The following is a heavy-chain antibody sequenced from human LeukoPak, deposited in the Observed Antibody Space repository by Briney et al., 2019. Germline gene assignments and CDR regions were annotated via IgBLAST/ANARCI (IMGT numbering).Heavy chain of an antibody. J-gene: IGHJ5*02. CDR1: GFSVSSKY. CDR3: ATSTPTKFDP. V-gene: IGHV3-53*01. D-gene: IGHD1-14*01. Sequence: GGCLRLSCAASGFSVSSKYMGWVRQAPGKGLEWVSVIYSGGSTFVADSVKGRFTISRDNSKNTVYPQMNSLRAEDTAVYYCATSTPTKFDPWGQGTLVTVSS. CDR2: IYSGGST.